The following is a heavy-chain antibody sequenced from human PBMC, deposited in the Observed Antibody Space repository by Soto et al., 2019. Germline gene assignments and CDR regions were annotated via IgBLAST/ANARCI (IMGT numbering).Heavy chain of an antibody. D-gene: IGHD3-22*01. Sequence: GGSLRLSCAASGFTFSSYAMHWVRQAPGKGLEWVAVISYDGSNKYYADSVKGRFTISRDNSKNTLYLQMNSLRAEDTAVYYCARVNYYDSSGPGGSYFDYWGQGTLVTVSS. V-gene: IGHV3-30-3*01. CDR1: GFTFSSYA. CDR3: ARVNYYDSSGPGGSYFDY. CDR2: ISYDGSNK. J-gene: IGHJ4*02.